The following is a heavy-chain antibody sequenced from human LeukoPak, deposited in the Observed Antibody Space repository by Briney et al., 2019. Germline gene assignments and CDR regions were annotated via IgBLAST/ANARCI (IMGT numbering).Heavy chain of an antibody. CDR1: GFTFSSYG. J-gene: IGHJ4*02. D-gene: IGHD3-10*01. CDR2: IRYDGSNK. Sequence: GGSLRLSCAASGFTFSSYGMHWVRQAPGKGLEWVAFIRYDGSNKYYADSVKGRFTISRDNSKNTLYLQMNSLRAEDTAVYYCAKDSLVYGSGRCLDYWGQGTLVTVSS. CDR3: AKDSLVYGSGRCLDY. V-gene: IGHV3-30*02.